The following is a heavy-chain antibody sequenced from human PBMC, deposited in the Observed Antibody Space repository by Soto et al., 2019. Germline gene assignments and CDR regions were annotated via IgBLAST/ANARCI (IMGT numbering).Heavy chain of an antibody. J-gene: IGHJ3*02. CDR3: ARVYGSGSYYNPPDI. CDR1: GGTFSSYT. Sequence: GASVKVSCKASGGTFSSYTISWVRQAPGQGLEWMGRIIPILGIANYAQKFQGRVTITADKSTSTAYMELSSLRSEDTAVYYCARVYGSGSYYNPPDIWGQGTMVTVSS. V-gene: IGHV1-69*02. CDR2: IIPILGIA. D-gene: IGHD3-10*01.